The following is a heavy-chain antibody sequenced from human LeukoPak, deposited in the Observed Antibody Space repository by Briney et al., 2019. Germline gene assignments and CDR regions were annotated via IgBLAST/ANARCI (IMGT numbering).Heavy chain of an antibody. CDR2: IYTSGST. Sequence: SETLSLTCTVSGGSISSYYWTWIRQPAGKGLEWIGRIYTSGSTNYNPSLKSRVTMSVDTSKNQLSPKLSSVTAADTAVYYCARLLGPGNWFDPWGQGTLVTVSS. D-gene: IGHD2/OR15-2a*01. V-gene: IGHV4-4*07. CDR1: GGSISSYY. J-gene: IGHJ5*02. CDR3: ARLLGPGNWFDP.